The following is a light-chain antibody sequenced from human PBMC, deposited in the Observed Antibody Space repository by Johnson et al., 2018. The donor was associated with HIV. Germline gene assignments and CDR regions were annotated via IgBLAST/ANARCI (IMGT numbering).Light chain of an antibody. J-gene: IGLJ1*01. CDR3: GTWDSSLTSYV. CDR2: ENN. V-gene: IGLV1-51*02. CDR1: SSNIGNNY. Sequence: SVSAAPGQKVTISCSGSSSNIGNNYVFWYQHLPGAAPKLLIYENNKRPSGIPDRFSGSKSGTSATLDITGLQAGDEADYYCGTWDSSLTSYVFGAGTKVTVL.